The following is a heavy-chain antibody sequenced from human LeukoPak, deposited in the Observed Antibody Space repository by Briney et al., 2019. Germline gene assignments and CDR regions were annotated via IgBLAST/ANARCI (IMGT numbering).Heavy chain of an antibody. Sequence: SETLSLTCTVSGGSISSYYWSWIRQPAGKGLEWIGRIYTSGSTNYNPSLKSRVTMSVDTSKNQFSLKLSSVTAADTAVYYCARGLAAAGTPPAYNWFDPWGQGTLVTVSS. D-gene: IGHD6-13*01. J-gene: IGHJ5*02. CDR1: GGSISSYY. CDR2: IYTSGST. CDR3: ARGLAAAGTPPAYNWFDP. V-gene: IGHV4-4*07.